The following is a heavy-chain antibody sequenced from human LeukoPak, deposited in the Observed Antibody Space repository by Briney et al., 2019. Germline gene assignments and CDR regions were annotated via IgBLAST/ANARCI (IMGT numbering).Heavy chain of an antibody. CDR2: ISGSGGST. Sequence: GGSLRLSCAASGFTFSSYAMSWVRQAPGKGLEWVSAISGSGGSTYYADSVKGRFTISRDNYKNTLYLQMNSLRAEDTAVYYCAKGRPHYYDSSGYYYFDYWGQGTLVTVSS. CDR3: AKGRPHYYDSSGYYYFDY. CDR1: GFTFSSYA. V-gene: IGHV3-23*01. J-gene: IGHJ4*02. D-gene: IGHD3-22*01.